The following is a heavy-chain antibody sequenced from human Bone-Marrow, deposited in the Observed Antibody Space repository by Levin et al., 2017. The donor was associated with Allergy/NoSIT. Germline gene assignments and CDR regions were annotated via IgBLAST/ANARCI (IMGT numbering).Heavy chain of an antibody. CDR3: AREPARGGDFDY. D-gene: IGHD3-10*01. CDR1: GFPLSAYW. J-gene: IGHJ4*02. CDR2: IKKDGTEE. Sequence: PGGSLRLSCAASGFPLSAYWMNWVRQAPGKGLEWVAQIKKDGTEEYYAGSVKGRFTISRDNAKNSLFLQMHSLGVEDTAVYYWAREPARGGDFDYWGQGTLVTVSS. V-gene: IGHV3-7*04.